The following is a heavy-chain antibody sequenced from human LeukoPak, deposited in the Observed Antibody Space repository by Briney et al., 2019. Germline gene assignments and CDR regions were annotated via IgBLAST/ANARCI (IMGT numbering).Heavy chain of an antibody. CDR1: GYTFTGYY. Sequence: ASVKVSCKASGYTFTGYYMHWVRQAPGQGLEWMGWINPNSGGTNYAQKFQGWVTMTRDTSISTAYMELSRLRSDDTAVYYCARSSSSWPKYYFDYWGQGTLVTVSS. D-gene: IGHD6-13*01. J-gene: IGHJ4*02. V-gene: IGHV1-2*04. CDR2: INPNSGGT. CDR3: ARSSSSWPKYYFDY.